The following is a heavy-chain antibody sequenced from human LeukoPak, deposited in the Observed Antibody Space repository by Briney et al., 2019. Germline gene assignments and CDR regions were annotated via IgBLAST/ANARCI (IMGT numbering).Heavy chain of an antibody. D-gene: IGHD5-12*01. V-gene: IGHV3-9*01. CDR3: AKDMYVMSGYDSNFDY. Sequence: GGSLRLSCAASGFTFDGYAMHWVRQGPGKGLEWVSGISWNSGSIIYADSVKGRFTISRDNAKNSLFLQMNTLRAEDTAMYYCAKDMYVMSGYDSNFDYWGQGTLVTVSS. CDR2: ISWNSGSI. J-gene: IGHJ4*02. CDR1: GFTFDGYA.